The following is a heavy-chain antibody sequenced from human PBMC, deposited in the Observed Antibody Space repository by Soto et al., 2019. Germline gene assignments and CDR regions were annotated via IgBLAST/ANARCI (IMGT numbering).Heavy chain of an antibody. D-gene: IGHD3-22*01. V-gene: IGHV1-69*13. CDR1: GGTFSSYS. Sequence: GASVKVSCKASGGTFSSYSISWVRQAPGQGLEWMGGVIPIFGTANYAQKFQGRVTITADESTSTAYMELSSLRSEDTAVYYCARCEATWRPRHHYYDSSGPSFWWFDPWGQGTLVTVSS. CDR3: ARCEATWRPRHHYYDSSGPSFWWFDP. J-gene: IGHJ5*02. CDR2: VIPIFGTA.